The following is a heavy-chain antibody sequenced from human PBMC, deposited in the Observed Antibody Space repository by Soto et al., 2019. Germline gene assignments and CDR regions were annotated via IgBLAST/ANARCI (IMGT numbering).Heavy chain of an antibody. CDR3: ARHVDSDFYANFDY. J-gene: IGHJ4*02. V-gene: IGHV5-51*01. CDR2: IYPGDSDT. Sequence: PGESLKISCNGSGYIFTSYWIGWVRQMPGKGLEWMGIIYPGDSDTRYSPSFQGQVTISADKSISTAYLQWSSLKASDTAMYYCARHVDSDFYANFDYWGQGTLVTVSS. D-gene: IGHD3-3*01. CDR1: GYIFTSYW.